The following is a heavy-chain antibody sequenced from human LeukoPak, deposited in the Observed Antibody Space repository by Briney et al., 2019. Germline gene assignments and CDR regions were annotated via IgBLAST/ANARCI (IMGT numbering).Heavy chain of an antibody. J-gene: IGHJ4*02. D-gene: IGHD3-9*01. CDR2: IYYSGST. V-gene: IGHV4-59*01. CDR1: GGSISGYF. CDR3: AREVFFDWLLFDY. Sequence: SETLSLTCTVSGGSISGYFWSWIRQPPGKGLEWIGYIYYSGSTNYNPSLKSRVTISVDTSKNQFSLKLSSVTAADTAVYYCAREVFFDWLLFDYWGQGTLVTVSS.